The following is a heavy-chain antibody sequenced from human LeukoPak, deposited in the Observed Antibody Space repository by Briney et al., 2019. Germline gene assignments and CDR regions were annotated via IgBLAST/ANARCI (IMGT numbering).Heavy chain of an antibody. CDR3: AKLPSYSSGWYSVY. J-gene: IGHJ4*02. CDR2: IWYDGSNK. CDR1: GFTFSSYG. Sequence: GGSLRLSCAASGFTFSSYGMHWVRQAPGKGLEWVAVIWYDGSNKYYADSVKGRFTISRDNSKNTLYLQMNSLRAEDTAVYYCAKLPSYSSGWYSVYWGRGTLVTVSS. D-gene: IGHD6-19*01. V-gene: IGHV3-33*06.